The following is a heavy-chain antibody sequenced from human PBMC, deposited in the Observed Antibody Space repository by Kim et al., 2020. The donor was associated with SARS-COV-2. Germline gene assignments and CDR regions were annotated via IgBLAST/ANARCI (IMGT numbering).Heavy chain of an antibody. D-gene: IGHD3-10*01. CDR1: GFTFSSYG. CDR3: ARDLWGFGELLFY. V-gene: IGHV3-33*05. J-gene: IGHJ4*02. Sequence: GGSLRLSCAASGFTFSSYGMHWVRQAPGKGLEWVAVISYDGSNKYYADSVKGRFTISRDNSKNTLYLQMNSLRAEDTAVFYCARDLWGFGELLFYWGQGTLGTVAS. CDR2: ISYDGSNK.